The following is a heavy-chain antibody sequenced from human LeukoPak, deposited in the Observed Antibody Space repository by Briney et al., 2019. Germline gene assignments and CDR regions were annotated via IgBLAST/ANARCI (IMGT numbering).Heavy chain of an antibody. CDR3: ARGDCSSTSCYFFDY. CDR1: GGSISSSSYY. D-gene: IGHD2-2*01. V-gene: IGHV4-39*07. CDR2: IYYSGST. J-gene: IGHJ4*02. Sequence: SETLSLTCTVSGGSISSSSYYWGWIRQPPGKGLEWIGSIYYSGSTYYNPSLRSRVTISVDTSKNQFSLKLSSVTAADTAVYYCARGDCSSTSCYFFDYWGQGTLVTVSS.